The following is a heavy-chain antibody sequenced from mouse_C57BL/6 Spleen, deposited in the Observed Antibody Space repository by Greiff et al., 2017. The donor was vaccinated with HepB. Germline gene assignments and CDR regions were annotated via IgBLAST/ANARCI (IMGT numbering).Heavy chain of an antibody. D-gene: IGHD3-2*02. Sequence: QVQLQQSGAELVRPGSSVKLSCKASGYTFTSYWMHWVKQRPIQGLEWIGNIDPSDSETHYNQKFKDKATLTVDKSSSTAYMQLSSLTSEDSAVYYCAREVLQLRLDYWGQGTTLTVSS. J-gene: IGHJ2*01. CDR1: GYTFTSYW. V-gene: IGHV1-52*01. CDR2: IDPSDSET. CDR3: AREVLQLRLDY.